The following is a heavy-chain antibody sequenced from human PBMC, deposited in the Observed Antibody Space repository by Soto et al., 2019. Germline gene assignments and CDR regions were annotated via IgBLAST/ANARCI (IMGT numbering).Heavy chain of an antibody. CDR3: AKEWEGIAAAGTIWDYFDY. D-gene: IGHD6-13*01. CDR1: GFTFSSYG. J-gene: IGHJ4*02. V-gene: IGHV3-30*18. CDR2: ISYDGSNK. Sequence: GGSLRLSCVASGFTFSSYGMHWVRQAPGKGLEWVAVISYDGSNKYYADSVKGRFTISRDNSKNTLYLQMNSLRAEDTAVYYCAKEWEGIAAAGTIWDYFDYWGQGTLVTVSS.